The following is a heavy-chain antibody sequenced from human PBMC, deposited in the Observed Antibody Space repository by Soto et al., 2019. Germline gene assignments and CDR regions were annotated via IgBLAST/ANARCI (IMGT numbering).Heavy chain of an antibody. D-gene: IGHD6-13*01. CDR3: APLVRIAAADMDFWFDP. CDR1: GYSFTSYW. V-gene: IGHV5-51*01. Sequence: GESLKISCKGSGYSFTSYWIGWVRQMPGEGLEWMGIIYPGDSDTRYSPSFQGQVTISADKSIITAYLQWSSLKASHTAMYYCAPLVRIAAADMDFWFDPWGQGTLDNVSS. CDR2: IYPGDSDT. J-gene: IGHJ5*02.